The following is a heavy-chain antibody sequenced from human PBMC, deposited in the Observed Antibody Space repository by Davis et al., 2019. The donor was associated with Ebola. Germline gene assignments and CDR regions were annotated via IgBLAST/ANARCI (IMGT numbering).Heavy chain of an antibody. CDR3: ARDRRQFDY. CDR1: GFTFSTYS. J-gene: IGHJ4*02. CDR2: ISSSSTTI. Sequence: GESLKISCAASGFTFSTYSMNWVRQAPGKGLEWVSYISSSSTTIYYADSVKGRFTISRDNAKNSLYLQMNSLRAEDTAVYYCARDRRQFDYWGQGTLVTVSS. V-gene: IGHV3-48*04.